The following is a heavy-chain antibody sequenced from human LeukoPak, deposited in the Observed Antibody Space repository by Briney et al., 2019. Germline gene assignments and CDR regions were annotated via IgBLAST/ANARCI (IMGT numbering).Heavy chain of an antibody. CDR2: IESKGDGATT. Sequence: GGSLRLSCAASGFTLRNAWMSWVRQAPGKGLEWACRIESKGDGATTDYAAPVNGRFIISRDDSENTLYLQMNYLEIEDTALYYCTTDLGLTMIRGVIVHWGQGTLVTVSS. D-gene: IGHD3-10*01. CDR3: TTDLGLTMIRGVIVH. J-gene: IGHJ4*02. V-gene: IGHV3-15*04. CDR1: GFTLRNAW.